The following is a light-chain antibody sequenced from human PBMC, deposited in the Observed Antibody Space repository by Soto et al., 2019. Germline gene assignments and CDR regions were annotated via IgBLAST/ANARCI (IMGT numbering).Light chain of an antibody. V-gene: IGLV2-14*01. Sequence: QSVLTQPASVSGSPGQSITISCTGTSSDVGGYNSVSWYQQHPGKAPKLMIYEVSHRPSGVSNRFSGSTSANTASQTISGLQAEDEADYYCSSFTTSTNYVFGTGTKGTVL. CDR3: SSFTTSTNYV. CDR2: EVS. CDR1: SSDVGGYNS. J-gene: IGLJ1*01.